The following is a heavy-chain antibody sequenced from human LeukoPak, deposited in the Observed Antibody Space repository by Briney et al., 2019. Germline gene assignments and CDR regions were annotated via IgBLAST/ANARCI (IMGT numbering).Heavy chain of an antibody. CDR1: GFTFSIYG. D-gene: IGHD2-2*01. J-gene: IGHJ4*02. Sequence: GRSLRLSCAASGFTFSIYGMHWVRQVPGKGLEWAALISYDGSNKYYADSVKGRFTISRDNSKNTLYLQMNSLRAEDTAVYYCARALIVVVPAAFDYWGQGTLVTVSS. V-gene: IGHV3-30*03. CDR3: ARALIVVVPAAFDY. CDR2: ISYDGSNK.